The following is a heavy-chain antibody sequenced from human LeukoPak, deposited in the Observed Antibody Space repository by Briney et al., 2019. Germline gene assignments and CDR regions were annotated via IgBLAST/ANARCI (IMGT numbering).Heavy chain of an antibody. CDR2: ISGSGGST. J-gene: IGHJ6*02. CDR1: GFTFSSYA. Sequence: GGSLRLSCAASGFTFSSYAMSWVRQAPGKGLEWVSTISGSGGSTYYADSVKGRFTISRDNSKNTLYLQMNSLRAEDTAVYYCAAYCSGGSCYSAEYYYYGMDVWGQGTTVTVSS. V-gene: IGHV3-23*01. D-gene: IGHD2-15*01. CDR3: AAYCSGGSCYSAEYYYYGMDV.